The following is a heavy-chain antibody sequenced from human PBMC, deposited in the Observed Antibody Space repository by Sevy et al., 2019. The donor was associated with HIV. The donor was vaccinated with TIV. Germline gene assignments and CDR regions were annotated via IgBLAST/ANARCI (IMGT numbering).Heavy chain of an antibody. D-gene: IGHD1-1*01. CDR1: GYTLTELS. CDR3: ATRLRRNWNDPFDY. V-gene: IGHV1-24*01. J-gene: IGHJ4*02. CDR2: FDPEDGET. Sequence: VSVKVSCKVSGYTLTELSMHWVRQAPGKGLEWMGGFDPEDGETIYAQKFQGRVTMTEDTSTDTAYMELSSLRSEDTAVYYCATRLRRNWNDPFDYWGQGTLVTVSS.